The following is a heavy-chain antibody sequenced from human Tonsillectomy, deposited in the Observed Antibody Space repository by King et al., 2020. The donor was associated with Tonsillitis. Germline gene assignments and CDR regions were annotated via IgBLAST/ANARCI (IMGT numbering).Heavy chain of an antibody. CDR2: ISGSGGST. Sequence: VQLVESGGGLVQPGGSLRLSCAASGFTFSSFGMSWVRQAPGKGLEWVSTISGSGGSTYYADSVKGRFTISRDNSKNTLFLQMNSLRAEDTAVYYCAKDLVMGATFYWGQGTLVTVSS. J-gene: IGHJ4*02. V-gene: IGHV3-23*04. CDR1: GFTFSSFG. D-gene: IGHD1-26*01. CDR3: AKDLVMGATFY.